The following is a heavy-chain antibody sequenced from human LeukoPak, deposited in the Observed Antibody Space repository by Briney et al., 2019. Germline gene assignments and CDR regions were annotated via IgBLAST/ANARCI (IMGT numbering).Heavy chain of an antibody. V-gene: IGHV3-74*01. CDR3: ARASDIVATILFDF. J-gene: IGHJ4*02. CDR1: GFTFSDYW. CDR2: INSDGRST. D-gene: IGHD5-12*01. Sequence: GGSLRLSCPASGFTFSDYWMHWVRQAPEKGLVWVSRINSDGRSTSYADSVKGRFTISRDNAKNTLYLQMNSLRAEDTALYYCARASDIVATILFDFWGQGTLVTVSS.